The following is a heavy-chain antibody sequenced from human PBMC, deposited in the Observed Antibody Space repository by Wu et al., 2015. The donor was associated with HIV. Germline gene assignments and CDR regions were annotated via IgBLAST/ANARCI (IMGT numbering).Heavy chain of an antibody. CDR2: IVVGNGNR. CDR1: GSDFLTSV. CDR3: ARDGSLSALENWFDP. J-gene: IGHJ5*02. Sequence: QMHLVQSGPEVAKPETSVKVSCKASGSDFLTSVIQWVRLSRGQRPEWIGGIVVGNGNRNYAQKFQGRVTMTKDAATNTAYMELRSLRSDDTAVYYCARDGSLSALENWFDPWGQGTLVTVSS. D-gene: IGHD3-10*01. V-gene: IGHV1-58*02.